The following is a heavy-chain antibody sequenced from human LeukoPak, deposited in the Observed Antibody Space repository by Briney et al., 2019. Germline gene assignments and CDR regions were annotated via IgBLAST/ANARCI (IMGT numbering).Heavy chain of an antibody. CDR2: IYYSGST. V-gene: IGHV4-39*01. Sequence: SETLSLTCTVSGGSISSSSYYWGWIRQPPGKGLEWIGSIYYSGSTYYHPSLKSRVSISVDTSKIQFSLKLSSVTAADTAVYYCARREGGGLDFWSGYRWFDPWGQGTLVTVSS. J-gene: IGHJ5*02. D-gene: IGHD3-3*01. CDR3: ARREGGGLDFWSGYRWFDP. CDR1: GGSISSSSYY.